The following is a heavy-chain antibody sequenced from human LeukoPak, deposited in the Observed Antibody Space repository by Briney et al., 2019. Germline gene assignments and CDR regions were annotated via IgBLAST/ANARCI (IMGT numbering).Heavy chain of an antibody. D-gene: IGHD1-1*01. J-gene: IGHJ4*02. V-gene: IGHV3-7*01. Sequence: GGSLRLSCAASGFTFSSYWMSWVRQAPGKGLEWVANIKQDGSEKYYEDSVKGRFTISRDNAKNSLYLQMNSLRAEDTAVYYCASVGWNELDSLDYWGQGTLVTVSS. CDR1: GFTFSSYW. CDR2: IKQDGSEK. CDR3: ASVGWNELDSLDY.